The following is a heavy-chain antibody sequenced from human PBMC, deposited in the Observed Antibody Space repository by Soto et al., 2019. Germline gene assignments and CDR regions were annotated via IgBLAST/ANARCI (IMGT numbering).Heavy chain of an antibody. D-gene: IGHD2-15*01. CDR3: AKLRPREPGWGGYYFEH. CDR1: GFAFGNSV. J-gene: IGHJ4*02. Sequence: EVQLLESGGGLVQPGGSLRLSCAASGFAFGNSVMGYVRQAPGKGLEWVSSIRGDNAAYYADSVKGWFTISRDNSNNMLYLQMSYLRIEDTAVYYCAKLRPREPGWGGYYFEHWGQGALVTVST. V-gene: IGHV3-23*01. CDR2: IRGDNAA.